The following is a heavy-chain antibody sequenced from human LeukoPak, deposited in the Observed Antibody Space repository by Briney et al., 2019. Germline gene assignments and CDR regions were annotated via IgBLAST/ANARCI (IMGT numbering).Heavy chain of an antibody. J-gene: IGHJ4*02. CDR3: ARVYFDWLLRIGFQDPYFDY. CDR2: INHSGST. Sequence: SETLSLTCAVYGGSFSGYYWSWIRQPPGKGLEWIGEINHSGSTNYNPSLKSRVTISVDTSKNQFSLKLSSVTAADTAVYYCARVYFDWLLRIGFQDPYFDYWGQGTLVTVSS. CDR1: GGSFSGYY. D-gene: IGHD3-9*01. V-gene: IGHV4-34*01.